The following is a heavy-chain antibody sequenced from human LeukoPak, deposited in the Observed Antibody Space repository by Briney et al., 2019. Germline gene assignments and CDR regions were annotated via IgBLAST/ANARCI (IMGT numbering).Heavy chain of an antibody. J-gene: IGHJ3*02. CDR2: INHSGST. CDR1: GGSFSGYY. V-gene: IGHV4-34*01. CDR3: ARDFAFDI. Sequence: SETLSLTCAVSGGSFSGYYWSWIRQPPGKGLEWIGEINHSGSTNYNPSLKSRVTISVDTSKNQFSLRLSSVTAADTAVYYCARDFAFDIWGQGTMVTVSS.